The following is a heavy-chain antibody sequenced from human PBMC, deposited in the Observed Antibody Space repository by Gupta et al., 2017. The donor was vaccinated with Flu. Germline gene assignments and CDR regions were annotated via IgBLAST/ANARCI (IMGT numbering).Heavy chain of an antibody. J-gene: IGHJ5*02. Sequence: EGQMWESGGGLVQPGGSLRLSCASSGFPVSTYGLHGVRQDPGKGLGWVSGISGFSDYICYADSVKGRFTISRDNSKNTLYLEMNSLRAEDTAVYYCAAGGITAKGFDPWGQGTLVTVSS. CDR2: ISGFSDYI. V-gene: IGHV3-23*01. CDR1: GFPVSTYG. D-gene: IGHD1-20*01. CDR3: AAGGITAKGFDP.